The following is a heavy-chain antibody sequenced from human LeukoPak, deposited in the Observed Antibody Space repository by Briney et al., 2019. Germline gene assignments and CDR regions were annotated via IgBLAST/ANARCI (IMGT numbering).Heavy chain of an antibody. Sequence: SETLPLTCTVSVGSISSYYWSWIRQPPGKGLEWIGYIYYSGSTNYNPSLKSRVTISVDTSKNQFSLKLSSVTAADTAVYYCARAGGYSYGQPFDYWGQGTLVTVSS. J-gene: IGHJ4*02. D-gene: IGHD5-18*01. CDR1: VGSISSYY. CDR2: IYYSGST. CDR3: ARAGGYSYGQPFDY. V-gene: IGHV4-59*01.